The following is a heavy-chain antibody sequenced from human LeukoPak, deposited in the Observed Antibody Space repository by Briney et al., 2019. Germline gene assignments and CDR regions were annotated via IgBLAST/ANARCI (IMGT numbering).Heavy chain of an antibody. Sequence: PSGTLSLTCAVSGGSISSSNWWSWVRQPPGKGLEWIGEIYHSGSTNYNPSLKSRVTISVDKSKNQFSLKLSSVTAADTAVYYCARLYSGSYYGPGGYFDYWGQGTLVTVSS. V-gene: IGHV4-4*02. CDR3: ARLYSGSYYGPGGYFDY. J-gene: IGHJ4*02. CDR2: IYHSGST. CDR1: GGSISSSNW. D-gene: IGHD1-26*01.